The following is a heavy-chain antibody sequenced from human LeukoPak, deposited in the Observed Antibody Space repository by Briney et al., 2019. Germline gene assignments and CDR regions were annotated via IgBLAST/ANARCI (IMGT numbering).Heavy chain of an antibody. Sequence: GRSPRLSSAASGVTSCSYATHWVRHDPGKGLEWVAVISYDGSNKYYADSVKGRFTISRDNSKNTLYLQMSSLRAEDTAVYYCARVRGSGWYGRDDVFDIWGQGTMVTVSS. J-gene: IGHJ3*02. CDR1: GVTSCSYA. CDR2: ISYDGSNK. CDR3: ARVRGSGWYGRDDVFDI. V-gene: IGHV3-30*04. D-gene: IGHD6-19*01.